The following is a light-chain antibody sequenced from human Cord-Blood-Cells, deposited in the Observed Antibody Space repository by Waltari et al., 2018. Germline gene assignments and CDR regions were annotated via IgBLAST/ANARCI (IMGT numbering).Light chain of an antibody. J-gene: IGKJ4*01. Sequence: DTVLTQSSGTLSLSPGERATLSCRASQSVSSSYLAWYQQKPGQAARLLIYGASSRATGIPDRFSGSGSGTDFTLTISRLEPEDFAVYYCQQYGSSPTFGGGTKVEIK. V-gene: IGKV3-20*01. CDR1: QSVSSSY. CDR2: GAS. CDR3: QQYGSSPT.